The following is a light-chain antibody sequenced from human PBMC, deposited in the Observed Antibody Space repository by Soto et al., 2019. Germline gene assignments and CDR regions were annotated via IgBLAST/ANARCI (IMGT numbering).Light chain of an antibody. Sequence: QAVVTQPPSASGTPGQRVTISCSGSSSNIGSNYVYRYQQLPGTAPKLLIYRNNQRPSGVPDRFSGSKSGTSASLAISGLRSEDEADYYCAAWDDSLSGRVFGGGTQLTVL. CDR3: AAWDDSLSGRV. CDR2: RNN. CDR1: SSNIGSNY. V-gene: IGLV1-47*01. J-gene: IGLJ3*02.